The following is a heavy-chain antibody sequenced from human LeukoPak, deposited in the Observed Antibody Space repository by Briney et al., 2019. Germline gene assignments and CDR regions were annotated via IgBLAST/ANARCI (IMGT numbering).Heavy chain of an antibody. CDR1: GGSFSGYY. CDR3: ARGGYSGYLTY. CDR2: INHSGST. Sequence: KPSQTLSLTCAVYGGSFSGYYWSWIRQPPGKGLEWIGEINHSGSTNYNPSLKSRVTISVDTSKNQFSLKLSSVTAADTAVYYCARGGYSGYLTYWGQGTLVTVSS. J-gene: IGHJ4*02. D-gene: IGHD5-12*01. V-gene: IGHV4-34*01.